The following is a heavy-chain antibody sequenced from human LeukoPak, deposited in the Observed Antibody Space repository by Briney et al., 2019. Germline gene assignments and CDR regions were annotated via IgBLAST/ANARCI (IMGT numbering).Heavy chain of an antibody. V-gene: IGHV3-33*08. CDR2: IWYDGSNK. D-gene: IGHD3-3*01. Sequence: GRSLRLSCAASGFTFSSYAMHWVRQAPGKGLEWVAVIWYDGSNKYYADSVKGRFTISRDNSKNTLYLQMNSLRAEDTAVYYCARGPATYYDFWSGYSYYFDYWGQGTLVTVSS. CDR1: GFTFSSYA. CDR3: ARGPATYYDFWSGYSYYFDY. J-gene: IGHJ4*02.